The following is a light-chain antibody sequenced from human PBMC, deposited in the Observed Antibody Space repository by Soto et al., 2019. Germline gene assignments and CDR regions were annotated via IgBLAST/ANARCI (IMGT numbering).Light chain of an antibody. V-gene: IGLV1-51*01. CDR1: SSNIGNNY. CDR3: ATWDSSVSAWL. Sequence: QSVLTQPPSVSAAPGQKVTISCSGSSSNIGNNYVSWYQHLPGTVPRLLIYDNNKRPSGIPDRCSGSKSGTSATLGITRLQTGEEADYYCATWDSSVSAWLFGEGTKLTVL. CDR2: DNN. J-gene: IGLJ3*02.